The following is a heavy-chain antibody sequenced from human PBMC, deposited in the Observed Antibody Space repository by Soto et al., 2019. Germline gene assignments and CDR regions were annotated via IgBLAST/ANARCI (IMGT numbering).Heavy chain of an antibody. CDR3: AKVSFVAGAYFDY. J-gene: IGHJ4*02. CDR2: ISGSGGST. V-gene: IGHV3-23*01. CDR1: WFTFSNYA. D-gene: IGHD6-19*01. Sequence: GGSLRLSCAASWFTFSNYAISWVRQAPGKGLEWVSAISGSGGSTYYADSVKGRFTISRDNSKNTLYLQMNSLRAEDTAVYYCAKVSFVAGAYFDYWGQGTLVTVSS.